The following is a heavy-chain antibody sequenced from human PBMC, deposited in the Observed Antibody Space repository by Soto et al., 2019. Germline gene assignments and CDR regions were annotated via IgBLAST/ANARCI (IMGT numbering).Heavy chain of an antibody. CDR2: ISYDGSNK. D-gene: IGHD2-15*01. Sequence: PGGSLRLSCAASGFTFSSYAMHWVRQAPGKGLEWVAVISYDGSNKYYADSVKGRFTISRDNSKNTLYLQMNSLRAEDTAVYYCARARPGGSCFICGMDVWGQGTTVTVSS. CDR3: ARARPGGSCFICGMDV. CDR1: GFTFSSYA. J-gene: IGHJ6*02. V-gene: IGHV3-30-3*01.